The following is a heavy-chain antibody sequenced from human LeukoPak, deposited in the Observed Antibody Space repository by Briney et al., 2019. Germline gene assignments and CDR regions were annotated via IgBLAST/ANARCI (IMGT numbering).Heavy chain of an antibody. V-gene: IGHV4-59*01. D-gene: IGHD2-21*01. Sequence: SETLSLTCTVSGGSISSYYWSWIGQPPGKGLEWIGYIHYSGSTNYNPSLKSRVTISVDTSKNPFSLKLSSVTAADTAVYYCARDTGDRYFDYWGRGTLVTVSS. CDR2: IHYSGST. CDR1: GGSISSYY. J-gene: IGHJ4*02. CDR3: ARDTGDRYFDY.